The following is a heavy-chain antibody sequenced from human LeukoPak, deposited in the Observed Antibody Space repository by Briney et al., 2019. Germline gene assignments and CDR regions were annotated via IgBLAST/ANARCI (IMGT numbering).Heavy chain of an antibody. V-gene: IGHV3-30*04. CDR2: ISHDGRTK. CDR3: ARPSPPGDGYNPPDH. D-gene: IGHD5-24*01. CDR1: GFNFDNFA. Sequence: GGSLRPSCVVSGFNFDNFAMHWVRQPLGKGLEWVTVISHDGRTKYYADSMKGRITISRDNSKNTLFLQMNNLRSEDTAVYFCARPSPPGDGYNPPDHWGQGTLVTVSS. J-gene: IGHJ4*02.